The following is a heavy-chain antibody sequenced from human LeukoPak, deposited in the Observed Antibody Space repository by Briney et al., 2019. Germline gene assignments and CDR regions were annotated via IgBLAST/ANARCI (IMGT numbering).Heavy chain of an antibody. CDR3: ARAHYDYVWGSYRPPYYFDY. J-gene: IGHJ4*02. CDR1: GGSISSSSYY. V-gene: IGHV4-39*07. CDR2: IYYSGST. D-gene: IGHD3-16*02. Sequence: SETLSLTCTVSGGSISSSSYYWGWIRQPPGKGLEWIGSIYYSGSTYYNPSLKSRVTISVDTSKNQFSLKLSSVTAADTAVYYCARAHYDYVWGSYRPPYYFDYWGQGTLVTVSS.